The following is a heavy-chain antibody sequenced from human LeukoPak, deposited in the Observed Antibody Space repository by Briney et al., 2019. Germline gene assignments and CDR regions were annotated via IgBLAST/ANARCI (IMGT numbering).Heavy chain of an antibody. CDR3: ARDGRYYDSSGYYCPLDY. V-gene: IGHV1-69*04. CDR2: IIPILGIA. Sequence: SVKVSCKASGGTFSSYAISWVRQAPGQGLEWMGRIIPILGIANYAQKFQGGVTITADKSTSTAYMELSSLRSEDTAVYYCARDGRYYDSSGYYCPLDYWGQGTLVTVSS. CDR1: GGTFSSYA. D-gene: IGHD3-22*01. J-gene: IGHJ4*02.